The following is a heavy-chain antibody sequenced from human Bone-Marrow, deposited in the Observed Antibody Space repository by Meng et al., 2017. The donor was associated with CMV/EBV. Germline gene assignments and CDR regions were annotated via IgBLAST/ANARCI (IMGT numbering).Heavy chain of an antibody. J-gene: IGHJ6*02. CDR2: IIPILGIA. D-gene: IGHD2-2*02. CDR3: ARVPPLAGVVPAAIAYYYYGMDV. V-gene: IGHV1-69*10. Sequence: SVKVSCKASGGTFSSYAISWVRQAPGQGLEWMGGIIPILGIANYAQKFQGRVTITADKSTSTAYMELSSLRSEDTAVYYCARVPPLAGVVPAAIAYYYYGMDVWGQGTTVTVSS. CDR1: GGTFSSYA.